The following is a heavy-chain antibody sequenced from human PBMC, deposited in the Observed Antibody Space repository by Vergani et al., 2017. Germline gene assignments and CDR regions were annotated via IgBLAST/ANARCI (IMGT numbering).Heavy chain of an antibody. CDR1: GGSISSYY. J-gene: IGHJ5*02. V-gene: IGHV4-59*08. D-gene: IGHD3-10*01. CDR3: ARHDHYGSGNWFDP. Sequence: QVQLQESGPGLVKPSETLSLTCTVSGGSISSYYWSWIRQPPGKGLEWIGYIYYIGSTNYNPSLKSRVTISVDTSKNQFSLKLSYVNAADTAVYYCARHDHYGSGNWFDPWGQGTLVTVSS. CDR2: IYYIGST.